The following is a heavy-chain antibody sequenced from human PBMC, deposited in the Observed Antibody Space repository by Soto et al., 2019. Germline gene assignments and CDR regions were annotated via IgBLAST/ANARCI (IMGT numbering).Heavy chain of an antibody. CDR2: ISSSGTTI. CDR1: ELPPSRNE. CDR3: VRFGGAAAGPGDY. Sequence: PGVTLRLSCVLSELPPSRNEMNWASRYTGKGLEWVSYISSSGTTIYYTDSVKGRFTISRDNAKKSLYLQMNSLRAEDTAVYYCVRFGGAAAGPGDYWGQGTLVTVSS. J-gene: IGHJ4*02. V-gene: IGHV3-48*03. D-gene: IGHD6-13*01.